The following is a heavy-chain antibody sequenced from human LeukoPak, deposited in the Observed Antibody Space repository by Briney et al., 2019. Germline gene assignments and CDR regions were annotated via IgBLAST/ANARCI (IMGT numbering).Heavy chain of an antibody. V-gene: IGHV6-1*01. CDR1: GDSVSSNSAA. Sequence: SQTLSLTCAISGDSVSSNSAAWNWTRQSPSRGLEWLGRTYYRSKWYNDYAVSVKSRITINPDTSKNQFSLKLNSVTAADTAVYYCAGAAAGSPFQHWGQGTLVTVSS. D-gene: IGHD6-13*01. CDR3: AGAAAGSPFQH. J-gene: IGHJ1*01. CDR2: TYYRSKWYN.